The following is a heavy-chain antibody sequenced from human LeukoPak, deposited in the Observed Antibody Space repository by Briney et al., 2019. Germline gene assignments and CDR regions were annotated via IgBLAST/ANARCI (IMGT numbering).Heavy chain of an antibody. CDR2: ISYDGSNK. CDR1: GFTFSSYA. Sequence: PGRSLRLSCAASGFTFSSYAMRWVRQAPGKGLEWVAVISYDGSNKYYADSVKGRFSISRDNSKNTLYLQMNSLRVEDTAVYYCARGYSYAYDGFDIWGQGTMVTVSS. D-gene: IGHD3-16*01. V-gene: IGHV3-30*14. J-gene: IGHJ3*02. CDR3: ARGYSYAYDGFDI.